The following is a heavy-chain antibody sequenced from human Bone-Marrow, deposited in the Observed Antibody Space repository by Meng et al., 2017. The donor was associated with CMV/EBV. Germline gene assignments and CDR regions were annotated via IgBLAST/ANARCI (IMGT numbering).Heavy chain of an antibody. CDR3: ARLGCSSTSCYFGWFDP. CDR1: GYNFTNFW. Sequence: GGSLRLSCKGSGYNFTNFWIAWVRQMAGKGLEWMGIIYPGDSDTRYSPSFQGQVTISADKSISTAYLQWNSLKASDTAMYYCARLGCSSTSCYFGWFDPWGQGTLVTVSS. D-gene: IGHD2-2*01. V-gene: IGHV5-51*01. J-gene: IGHJ5*02. CDR2: IYPGDSDT.